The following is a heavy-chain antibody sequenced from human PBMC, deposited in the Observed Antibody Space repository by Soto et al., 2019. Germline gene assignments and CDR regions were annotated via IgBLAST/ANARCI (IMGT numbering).Heavy chain of an antibody. CDR1: GYTFTSYG. J-gene: IGHJ4*02. CDR3: ARAGITIFGVVTHQVY. CDR2: ISAYNGNT. V-gene: IGHV1-18*01. D-gene: IGHD3-3*01. Sequence: GASVKVSCKASGYTFTSYGISWVRQAPGQGLEWMGWISAYNGNTNYAQKLQGRVTMTTDTSTSTAYMELRSLRSDDTAVYYCARAGITIFGVVTHQVYWGQGTLVTVSS.